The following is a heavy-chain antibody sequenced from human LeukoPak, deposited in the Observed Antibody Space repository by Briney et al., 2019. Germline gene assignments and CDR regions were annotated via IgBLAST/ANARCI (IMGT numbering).Heavy chain of an antibody. D-gene: IGHD4-17*01. CDR1: GYSISSGYY. CDR3: ARRLRDDYGDYAYAFDI. Sequence: SETLSLTCAVSGYSISSGYYWGWIRQPPGKGLEWIGSIYHSGSTYYNPSLKSRVTISVDTSKNQFSLRLSSVTAADTAVYYCARRLRDDYGDYAYAFDIWGQGTMVTVSS. CDR2: IYHSGST. J-gene: IGHJ3*02. V-gene: IGHV4-38-2*01.